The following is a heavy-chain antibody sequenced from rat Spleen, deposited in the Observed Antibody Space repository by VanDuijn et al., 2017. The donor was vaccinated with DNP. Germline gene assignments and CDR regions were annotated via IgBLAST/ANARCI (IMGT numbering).Heavy chain of an antibody. J-gene: IGHJ2*01. V-gene: IGHV5-7*01. CDR2: ITYDGSST. CDR1: RFTFRDYY. CDR3: ARRGIRGEGFDY. D-gene: IGHD4-3*01. Sequence: EVQLVESGGGLVQPGRSLKLSCTASRFTFRDYYMAWVRQAPKKGLEWVATITYDGSSTYYRDSVKGRFTISRENAKSTLYLQMDSLRSEDTATYYCARRGIRGEGFDYWGQGIMVTVSS.